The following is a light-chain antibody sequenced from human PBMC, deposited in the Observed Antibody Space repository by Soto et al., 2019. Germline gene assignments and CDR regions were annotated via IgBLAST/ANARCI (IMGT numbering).Light chain of an antibody. J-gene: IGLJ2*01. Sequence: QSVLTQPPSASGTPGQRVTISCSGSSSNIGSNYVYWYQQLPGTATKLLIYRNNQRPSGVPDRFSGSKSGTSGSLAISGLRSEDETDYYCAAWDDSLSGPLFGGGTKVTVL. CDR2: RNN. CDR3: AAWDDSLSGPL. CDR1: SSNIGSNY. V-gene: IGLV1-47*01.